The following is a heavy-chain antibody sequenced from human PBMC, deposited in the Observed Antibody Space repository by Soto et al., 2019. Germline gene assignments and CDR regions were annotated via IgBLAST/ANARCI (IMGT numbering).Heavy chain of an antibody. CDR1: GGSISSGGYY. Sequence: PSETLSLTCTVSGGSISSGGYYWSWIRQHPGKGLEWIGYIYYSGSTYYNPSLKSRVTISVDTSKNQFSLKLSSVTAADTAVYYCARAVADQCYFDYWGQGTLVTVSS. CDR3: ARAVADQCYFDY. J-gene: IGHJ4*02. V-gene: IGHV4-31*03. CDR2: IYYSGST. D-gene: IGHD6-19*01.